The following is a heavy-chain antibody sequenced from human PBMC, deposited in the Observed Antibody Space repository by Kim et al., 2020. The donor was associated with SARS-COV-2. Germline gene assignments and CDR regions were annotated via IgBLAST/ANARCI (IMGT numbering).Heavy chain of an antibody. J-gene: IGHJ4*03. CDR2: T. CDR3: ARDPYLALAV. V-gene: IGHV3-74*03. Sequence: TTYADSVKGRFTISRDNAKNTLYLQMNSLRADDTAVYYCARDPYLALAVWSQGTLVTVSS. D-gene: IGHD1-26*01.